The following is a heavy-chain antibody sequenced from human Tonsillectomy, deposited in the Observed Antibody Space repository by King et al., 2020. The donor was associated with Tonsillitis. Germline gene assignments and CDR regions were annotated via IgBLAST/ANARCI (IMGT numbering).Heavy chain of an antibody. J-gene: IGHJ4*02. CDR1: GGSFSDYY. CDR3: ARAAFSSYDYGWGSRQKPTRFDY. D-gene: IGHD3-16*01. CDR2: INHSGTT. V-gene: IGHV4-34*01. Sequence: VQLQQWGAGLLKPSETLSLTCAVYGGSFSDYYWSWIRQPPGKGLVWIGQINHSGTTNYNPSLKSRVTVSVDTSKNQFSLRLSSVTAADTAVYYCARAAFSSYDYGWGSRQKPTRFDYWGQGTLVTVSS.